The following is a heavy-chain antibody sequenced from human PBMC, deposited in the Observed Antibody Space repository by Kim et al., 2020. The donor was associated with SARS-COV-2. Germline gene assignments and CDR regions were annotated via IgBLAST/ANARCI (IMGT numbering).Heavy chain of an antibody. CDR3: ARDRIRAAVAGLRGTNWFDP. CDR2: ISYDGSNK. CDR1: GFTFSSYA. Sequence: GGSLRLSCAASGFTFSSYAMHWVRQAPGKGLEWVAVISYDGSNKYYADSVKGRFTISRDNSKNTLYLQMNSLRAEDTAVYYCARDRIRAAVAGLRGTNWFDPWGQGTLVTVSS. J-gene: IGHJ5*02. D-gene: IGHD6-19*01. V-gene: IGHV3-30*04.